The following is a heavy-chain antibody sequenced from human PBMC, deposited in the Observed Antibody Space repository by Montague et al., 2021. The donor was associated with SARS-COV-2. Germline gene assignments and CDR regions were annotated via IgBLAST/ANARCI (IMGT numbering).Heavy chain of an antibody. Sequence: SLRLSCAASGFTFSSCAMHWVRQAPGKGLEWVAVISYDGSNKYYADSVKGRFTISRDNSKNTLYLQMNSLRAEDTAVYYCANQLVGLYGMDVWGQGTTVTVSS. V-gene: IGHV3-30*04. J-gene: IGHJ6*02. CDR3: ANQLVGLYGMDV. D-gene: IGHD2-21*01. CDR2: ISYDGSNK. CDR1: GFTFSSCA.